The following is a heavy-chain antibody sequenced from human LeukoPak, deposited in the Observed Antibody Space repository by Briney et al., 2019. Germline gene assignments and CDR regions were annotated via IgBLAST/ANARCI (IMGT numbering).Heavy chain of an antibody. Sequence: GRSLRLSCAASGFTFDDYAMHWVRRAPGKGLEWVSGISWNSGSIGYADSVKRRFTISRDNAKNSLYLQMNSLRAEDTALYYCAKSIAAAAPNWFDPWGQGTLVTVSS. CDR3: AKSIAAAAPNWFDP. D-gene: IGHD6-13*01. CDR1: GFTFDDYA. V-gene: IGHV3-9*01. CDR2: ISWNSGSI. J-gene: IGHJ5*02.